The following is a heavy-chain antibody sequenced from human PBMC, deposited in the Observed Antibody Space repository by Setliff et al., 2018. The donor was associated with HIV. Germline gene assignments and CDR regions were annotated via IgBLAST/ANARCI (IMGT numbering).Heavy chain of an antibody. D-gene: IGHD3-10*01. V-gene: IGHV4-34*01. J-gene: IGHJ5*02. CDR1: TESLTRYD. CDR3: ARVKSIKTTLVRLWPRFDL. Sequence: PSETLSLTCAVYTESLTRYDWAWIRQSPEKGLEWIGEIDDSGSIIYNPSLQSRVTMSVDTSKNQFSLKVRSLTAADPGLYYCARVKSIKTTLVRLWPRFDLWGQGTQVTVSS. CDR2: IDDSGSI.